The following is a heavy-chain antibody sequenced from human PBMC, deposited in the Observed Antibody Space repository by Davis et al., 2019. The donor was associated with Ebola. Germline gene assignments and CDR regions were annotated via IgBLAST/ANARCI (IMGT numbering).Heavy chain of an antibody. CDR3: ARGADFSGWFYNL. CDR1: GFTFSSYW. CDR2: IKQDGSEK. V-gene: IGHV3-7*03. Sequence: PGGSLRLSCAASGFTFSSYWMSWVRQAPGKGLEWVANIKQDGSEKHYVDAVKGRFIISRDNAKNSLDLQMNSLRAEDTAVYYCARGADFSGWFYNLWGQGTLVTVSS. D-gene: IGHD6-19*01. J-gene: IGHJ4*02.